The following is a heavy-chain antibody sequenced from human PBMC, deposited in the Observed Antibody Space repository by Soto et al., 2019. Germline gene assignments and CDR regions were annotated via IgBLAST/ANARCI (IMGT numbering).Heavy chain of an antibody. D-gene: IGHD3-3*01. V-gene: IGHV3-30*03. CDR1: GFTFSSYG. J-gene: IGHJ6*02. CDR3: ARDRRRITIFGAPVYGMDV. CDR2: ISFDGSNK. Sequence: HPGGSLRLSCAASGFTFSSYGVHWVRQAPGKGLEWVAVISFDGSNKYYADSVKGRFTISRDNSKNTLYLQMNSLRAEDTAVYYCARDRRRITIFGAPVYGMDVWGQGTTVTVS.